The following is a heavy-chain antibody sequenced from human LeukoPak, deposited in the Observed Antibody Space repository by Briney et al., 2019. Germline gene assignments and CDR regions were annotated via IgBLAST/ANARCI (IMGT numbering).Heavy chain of an antibody. CDR1: GGSFSGYY. V-gene: IGHV4-34*01. CDR3: ARAFFELHYWYFDL. Sequence: SETLSLTCAVYGGSFSGYYWSWIRQPPGKGLEWIGEINHSGSTNYNPSLKSRVTISVDTSKNQFSLKLSSVTAADTAVYYCARAFFELHYWYFDLWGRGTLVTVSS. J-gene: IGHJ2*01. CDR2: INHSGST. D-gene: IGHD1-26*01.